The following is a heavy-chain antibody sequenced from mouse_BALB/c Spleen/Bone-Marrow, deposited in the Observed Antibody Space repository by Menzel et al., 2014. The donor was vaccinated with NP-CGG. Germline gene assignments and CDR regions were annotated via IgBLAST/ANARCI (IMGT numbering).Heavy chain of an antibody. D-gene: IGHD2-4*01. CDR2: INPYNDGT. J-gene: IGHJ4*01. CDR1: GYSFTSFI. V-gene: IGHV1-14*01. Sequence: EVQLQQSGPELVKPGASVKMSCKASGYSFTSFILHWVKMRPGQGLEWIGYINPYNDGTKYNEKFKGKAILTSDKSSSSANMELSSLTSEDSAVYYCARAMIYYYAMDCWGQGTSVTVSS. CDR3: ARAMIYYYAMDC.